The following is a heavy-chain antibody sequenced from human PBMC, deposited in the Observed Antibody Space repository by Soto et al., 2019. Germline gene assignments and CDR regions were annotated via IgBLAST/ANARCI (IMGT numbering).Heavy chain of an antibody. CDR2: IWYDGSNK. Sequence: GGSLRLSCAASGFTFSSYGMHWVRQAPGKGLEWVAVIWYDGSNKYYADSVKGRFTISRDNSKNTLYLQMNSLRAEDTAVYYCARDLFNELTVTTYPSLDYWGQGTLVTVSS. V-gene: IGHV3-33*01. CDR3: ARDLFNELTVTTYPSLDY. D-gene: IGHD4-17*01. CDR1: GFTFSSYG. J-gene: IGHJ4*02.